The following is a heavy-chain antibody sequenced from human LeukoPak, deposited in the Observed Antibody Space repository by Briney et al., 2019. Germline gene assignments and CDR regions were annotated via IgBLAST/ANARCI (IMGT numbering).Heavy chain of an antibody. CDR2: ISGYNGNT. V-gene: IGHV1-18*01. Sequence: ASVKVSCKTSGYTFTTYGITWVRQAPGQGLEWMGWISGYNGNTNYAQKFQGRVTMTRNTSISTAYMELSSLRSEDTDVYYCARDNGGTAMAYYYYYMDVWGEGTTVIISS. J-gene: IGHJ6*03. CDR3: ARDNGGTAMAYYYYYMDV. CDR1: GYTFTTYG. D-gene: IGHD5-18*01.